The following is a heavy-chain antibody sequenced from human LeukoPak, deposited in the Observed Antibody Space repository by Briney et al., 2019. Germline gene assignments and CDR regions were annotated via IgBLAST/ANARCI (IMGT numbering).Heavy chain of an antibody. CDR1: GYTFTGYY. V-gene: IGHV1-2*02. Sequence: ASVKVSCKASGYTFTGYYMYWVRQAPGQGLEWMGFINPNNGGTNFAQKFQGRVTMTRDTSLSTAYMELSRLTADDTAVYYCASVVSAANDYWSQGTLVTVSS. J-gene: IGHJ4*02. D-gene: IGHD2-21*02. CDR3: ASVVSAANDY. CDR2: INPNNGGT.